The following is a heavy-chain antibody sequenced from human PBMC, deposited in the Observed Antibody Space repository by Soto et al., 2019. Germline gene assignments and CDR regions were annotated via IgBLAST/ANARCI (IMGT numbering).Heavy chain of an antibody. Sequence: PGGSLRLSCAASGFTFSSFSMNWVRQAPGKGLEWLSYISSGSSSSSTIYYADSVKGRFTISRDNAKNSLYLQMNSLRAEDTAGYYCARGPFGLYYYYYGMDVWGQGTTVTVSS. CDR3: ARGPFGLYYYYYGMDV. V-gene: IGHV3-48*04. D-gene: IGHD3-10*01. J-gene: IGHJ6*02. CDR1: GFTFSSFS. CDR2: ISSGSSSSSTI.